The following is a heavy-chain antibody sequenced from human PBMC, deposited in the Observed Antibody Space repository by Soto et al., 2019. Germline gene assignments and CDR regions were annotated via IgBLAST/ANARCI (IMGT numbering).Heavy chain of an antibody. V-gene: IGHV4-34*01. J-gene: IGHJ4*02. CDR1: GGSFSGYY. Sequence: QVQLQQWGAGLLKPSETLSLTCAVYGGSFSGYYWSWIRQPPGKGLEWIGEISHSGSTNYNPSLKSRVTISVDTSKNQFSLKLSSVTAADTAVYYCASGAETTTFDYWGQGTLVTVSS. D-gene: IGHD1-26*01. CDR2: ISHSGST. CDR3: ASGAETTTFDY.